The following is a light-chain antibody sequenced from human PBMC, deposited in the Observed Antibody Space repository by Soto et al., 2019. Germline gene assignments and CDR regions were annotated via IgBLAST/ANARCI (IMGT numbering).Light chain of an antibody. Sequence: EIVLTQSPATVSLSPGERVTLSCRASQSVSSCLAWYQQKPGQAPRLLIYDTSIRAAAIPARFSGGGSGTDVTLTISSLEPEDFAVYFCQQCGTRPPITFGQGTRVEIK. CDR2: DTS. CDR1: QSVSSC. V-gene: IGKV3-11*01. CDR3: QQCGTRPPIT. J-gene: IGKJ5*01.